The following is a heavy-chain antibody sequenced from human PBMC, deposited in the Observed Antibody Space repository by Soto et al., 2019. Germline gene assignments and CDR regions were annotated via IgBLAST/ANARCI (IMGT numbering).Heavy chain of an antibody. V-gene: IGHV5-10-1*01. CDR2: IDPRDSYS. J-gene: IGHJ6*02. Sequence: ESLKVSCQSSVNTFSAFWSTLMIRVPGKGLEWMATIDPRDSYSNYSLSFQGHVTISADKSIGSAYLHWSTLEASDTAIYYCARLSTGFCTKTTCQHYFGMDVCGQRTTVTVSS. D-gene: IGHD2-8*01. CDR1: VNTFSAFW. CDR3: ARLSTGFCTKTTCQHYFGMDV.